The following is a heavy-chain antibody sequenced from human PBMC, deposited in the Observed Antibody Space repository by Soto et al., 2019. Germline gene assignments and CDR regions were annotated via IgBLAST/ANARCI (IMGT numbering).Heavy chain of an antibody. V-gene: IGHV4-34*01. CDR1: GGSFSGYY. Sequence: SETLSLTCAVYGGSFSGYYWSWIRQPPGKGLEWIGEINHSGSTNNNPSLKSRVTISVDTSKNQFSLKLSSVTAADTAVYYCVRGRVDLTTSLYYYYGMDVWGQGTTVTVSS. CDR2: INHSGST. CDR3: VRGRVDLTTSLYYYYGMDV. J-gene: IGHJ6*02. D-gene: IGHD3-22*01.